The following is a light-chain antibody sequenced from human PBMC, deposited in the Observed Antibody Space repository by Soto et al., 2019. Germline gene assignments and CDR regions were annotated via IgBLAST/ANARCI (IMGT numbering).Light chain of an antibody. CDR3: QQYGTAPWT. CDR2: GAS. CDR1: QSVSSN. J-gene: IGKJ1*01. V-gene: IGKV3-20*01. Sequence: VLNKNTDTLSVSPGERATLSCRASQSVSSNLAWYQQKPGQAPRLLIYGASTRATGIPARFSGSGSGTDFTLTISRLEPEDFAVYYCQQYGTAPWTFGQGTKVDI.